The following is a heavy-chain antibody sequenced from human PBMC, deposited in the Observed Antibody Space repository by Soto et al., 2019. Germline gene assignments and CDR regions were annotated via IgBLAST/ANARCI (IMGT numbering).Heavy chain of an antibody. Sequence: QVQLVESGGGVVQPGRSLRLSCAASGFTFSRHTMHWVRQAPGKGLEWVAAISDDGSNTYYADSVKGRFTISRDNSKNTLYLQRNSLSSEDTAVHHCEREVYYDFWSGFNTHPYYFDDWGQGTLVTVSS. D-gene: IGHD3-3*01. V-gene: IGHV3-30-3*01. CDR2: ISDDGSNT. CDR3: EREVYYDFWSGFNTHPYYFDD. J-gene: IGHJ4*02. CDR1: GFTFSRHT.